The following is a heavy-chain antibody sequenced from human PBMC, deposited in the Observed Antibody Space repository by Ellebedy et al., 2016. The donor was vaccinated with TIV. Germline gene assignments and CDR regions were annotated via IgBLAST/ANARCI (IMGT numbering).Heavy chain of an antibody. V-gene: IGHV3-15*01. J-gene: IGHJ4*02. CDR3: STRLGGSLGEL. CDR1: GFTFSNAW. CDR2: IKSKTDGGTT. D-gene: IGHD3-16*01. Sequence: GGSLRLXXAASGFTFSNAWMSWVRQAPGKGLEWVGHIKSKTDGGTTDYAAPVKGRFTISRDDSKDTLSLQMNSLKTEDTALYYCSTRLGGSLGELWGQGTLVIVSS.